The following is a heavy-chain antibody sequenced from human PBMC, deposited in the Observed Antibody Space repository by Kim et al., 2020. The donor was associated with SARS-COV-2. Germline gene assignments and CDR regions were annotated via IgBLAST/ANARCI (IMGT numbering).Heavy chain of an antibody. V-gene: IGHV5-51*01. D-gene: IGHD3-10*01. CDR2: T. CDR3: ARLGFGEPVDY. J-gene: IGHJ4*02. Sequence: TRYNPYFEGHVTISADKSISTAYLQWSSLKASDTAMYYCARLGFGEPVDYWGQGTLVTVSS.